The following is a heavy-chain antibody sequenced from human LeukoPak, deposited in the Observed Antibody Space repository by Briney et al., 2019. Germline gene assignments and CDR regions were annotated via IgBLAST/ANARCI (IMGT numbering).Heavy chain of an antibody. D-gene: IGHD6-13*01. CDR1: GGSISSYS. CDR2: IYYSGST. CDR3: ARVSYSSSWYYFDY. J-gene: IGHJ4*02. V-gene: IGHV4-59*01. Sequence: PSETLSLTCTVSGGSISSYSRSWIRQPPGKGLEWIGYIYYSGSTNYNPSLKSRVTISVDTSKNQFSLKLSSVTAADTAVYYCARVSYSSSWYYFDYWGQGTLVTVSS.